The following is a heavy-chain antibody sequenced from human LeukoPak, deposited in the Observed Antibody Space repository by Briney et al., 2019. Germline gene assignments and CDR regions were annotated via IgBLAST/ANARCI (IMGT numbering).Heavy chain of an antibody. Sequence: LRLSCAASGFTFSSYDMHWIRQPPGMGLEWIGSINYRGSTYYNPSLKSRVTISVDTSKNQFSLKLSSVTAADTALYYCARQIAVDGEWDFDIWGQGTMVTVSS. V-gene: IGHV4-39*01. J-gene: IGHJ3*02. D-gene: IGHD6-19*01. CDR1: GFTFSSYD. CDR3: ARQIAVDGEWDFDI. CDR2: INYRGST.